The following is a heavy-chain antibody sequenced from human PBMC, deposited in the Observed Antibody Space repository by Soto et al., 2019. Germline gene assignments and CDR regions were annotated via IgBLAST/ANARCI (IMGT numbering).Heavy chain of an antibody. J-gene: IGHJ6*03. CDR2: IYYSGST. Sequence: SETLSLTCTVSGGSISSSSYYWGWIRQPPGKGLEWIGSIYYSGSTYYNPSLKSRVTISVDTSKNQFSLKLSSVTAADTAVYYCARHQTVVAATRYYYYYMDVWGKGTTVTVSS. CDR3: ARHQTVVAATRYYYYYMDV. V-gene: IGHV4-39*01. D-gene: IGHD2-15*01. CDR1: GGSISSSSYY.